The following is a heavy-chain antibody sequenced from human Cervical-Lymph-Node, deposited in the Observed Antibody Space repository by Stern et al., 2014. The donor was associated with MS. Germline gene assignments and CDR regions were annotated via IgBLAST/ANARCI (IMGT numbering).Heavy chain of an antibody. CDR1: GFTFTNAQ. V-gene: IGHV3-15*01. J-gene: IGHJ4*02. CDR2: IKSRTDGGTT. CDR3: ATETDEAAGDN. Sequence: EVHLVESGGDLVKPGGSLRLSCVASGFTFTNAQMSWVRQGQGKGLEWVGRIKSRTDGGTTDYAAPVKGRFTISRDDFKNTLYLQMDSLKTEDTAVYYCATETDEAAGDNWGQGTLVTVSS. D-gene: IGHD6-13*01.